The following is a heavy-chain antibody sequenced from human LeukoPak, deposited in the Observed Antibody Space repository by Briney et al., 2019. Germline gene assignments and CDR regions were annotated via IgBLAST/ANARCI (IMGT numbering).Heavy chain of an antibody. CDR2: MNPNSGNT. CDR3: ARDPYYYDSSGYYSWFDP. V-gene: IGHV1-8*01. CDR1: GYTFTNYD. Sequence: ASVKVSCKASGYTFTNYDINWVRQATGQGLEWMGWMNPNSGNTGYAQKFQGRVTITRDTSASTAYMELSSLRSEDTAEYYCARDPYYYDSSGYYSWFDPWGQGTLVTVSS. D-gene: IGHD3-22*01. J-gene: IGHJ5*02.